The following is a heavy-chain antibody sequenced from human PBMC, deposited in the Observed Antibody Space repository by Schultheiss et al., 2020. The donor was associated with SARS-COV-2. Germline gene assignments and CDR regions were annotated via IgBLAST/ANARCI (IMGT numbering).Heavy chain of an antibody. CDR1: GFTFDDYG. D-gene: IGHD2-2*01. V-gene: IGHV3-20*04. CDR2: INGDGRST. Sequence: GESLKISCAASGFTFDDYGMSWVRQAPGKGLEWVSGINGDGRSTSYADSVKGRFTISRDNSKNTLYLQMNSLRAEDTALYYCARASLSSSTSSYAFDIWGQGTLVTVSS. J-gene: IGHJ3*02. CDR3: ARASLSSSTSSYAFDI.